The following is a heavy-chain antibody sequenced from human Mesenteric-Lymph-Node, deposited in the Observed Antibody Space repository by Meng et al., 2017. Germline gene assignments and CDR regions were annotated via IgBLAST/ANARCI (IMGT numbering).Heavy chain of an antibody. Sequence: ASVKVSCKASGYTFTSYGISWVGQAPGQGLEWMGWISAYNGNTNYAQKLQGRVTMTTDTSTSTAYMELRSLRSDDTAVYYCARVLTGIFYYYYGMDVWGQGTTVTVSS. D-gene: IGHD1-20*01. CDR3: ARVLTGIFYYYYGMDV. CDR1: GYTFTSYG. V-gene: IGHV1-18*01. J-gene: IGHJ6*02. CDR2: ISAYNGNT.